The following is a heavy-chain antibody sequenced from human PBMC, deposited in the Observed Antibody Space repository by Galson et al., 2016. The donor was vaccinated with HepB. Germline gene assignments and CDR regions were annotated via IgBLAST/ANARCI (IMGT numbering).Heavy chain of an antibody. J-gene: IGHJ6*02. D-gene: IGHD3-10*01. Sequence: SLRLSCAASRFNFYDYAMHWVRQVPGQGLEWVSGINWNSGRIDYADSVKGRFTITRDNSRNSLHLQMNSLRAEDTALYYCAKDISSVLYYSVMDVWGQGTTVTVSS. CDR2: INWNSGRI. CDR3: AKDISSVLYYSVMDV. CDR1: RFNFYDYA. V-gene: IGHV3-9*01.